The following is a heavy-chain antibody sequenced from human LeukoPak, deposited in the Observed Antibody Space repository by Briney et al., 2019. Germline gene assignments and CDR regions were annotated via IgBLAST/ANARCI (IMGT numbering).Heavy chain of an antibody. CDR1: GFTFSTYW. CDR3: ARDDVPTIPLDY. Sequence: GGSLRLACAASGFTFSTYWMHWVSQAPGEGLVWVSLITSDGTTTTYADSVKGRFTISRDNAKNTLYLQMSSLTAEDTAVYYCARDDVPTIPLDYWGPGTLVTVSS. J-gene: IGHJ4*02. CDR2: ITSDGTTT. V-gene: IGHV3-74*01. D-gene: IGHD1-14*01.